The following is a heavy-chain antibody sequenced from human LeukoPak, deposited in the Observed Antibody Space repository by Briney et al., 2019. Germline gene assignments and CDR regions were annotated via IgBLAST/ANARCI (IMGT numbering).Heavy chain of an antibody. V-gene: IGHV1-2*02. Sequence: ASVKVSCKASGYTFTGYYMHWVRQAPGQGLEWMGWINPNSGGTNYAQKFQGRVTMTKDTSISTAYMELSRLRSDDTAVYYCRTDRYGDYGDYIDYWGQGTLVTVSS. D-gene: IGHD4-17*01. CDR1: GYTFTGYY. J-gene: IGHJ4*02. CDR2: INPNSGGT. CDR3: RTDRYGDYGDYIDY.